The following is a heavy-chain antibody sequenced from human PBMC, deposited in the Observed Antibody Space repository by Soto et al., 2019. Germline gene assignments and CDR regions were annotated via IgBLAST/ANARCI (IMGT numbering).Heavy chain of an antibody. CDR3: ARQSGGSYHYYYYGMDV. D-gene: IGHD1-26*01. V-gene: IGHV4-59*04. CDR2: IYYTGST. Sequence: SETLSLTCPVSGLSITNNYWSWIRQPPGKGLEWIGCIYYTGSTYYNPSLKSRVTMSVDTSKNQFSLMLSSVTAADTAMYYCARQSGGSYHYYYYGMDVWGQGTTVTVSS. J-gene: IGHJ6*02. CDR1: GLSITNNY.